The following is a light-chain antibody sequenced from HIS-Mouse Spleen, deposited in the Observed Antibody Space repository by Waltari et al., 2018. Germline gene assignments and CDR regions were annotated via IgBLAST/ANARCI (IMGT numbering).Light chain of an antibody. CDR3: QVWDSSSDHVV. V-gene: IGLV3-21*03. J-gene: IGLJ2*01. CDR2: DDS. CDR1: NIGSKS. Sequence: SYVLTQPPSVSVAPGKTARITCGGNNIGSKSVHWYQQKPGRAPVLVFYDDSYRPSGIPERFSGSNSGNTATLTISRVEAGDEADYYCQVWDSSSDHVVFGGGTKLTVL.